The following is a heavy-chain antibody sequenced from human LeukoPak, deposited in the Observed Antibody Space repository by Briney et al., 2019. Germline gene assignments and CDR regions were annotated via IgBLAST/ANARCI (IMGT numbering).Heavy chain of an antibody. V-gene: IGHV3-23*01. D-gene: IGHD6-19*01. CDR2: ISGSGGST. J-gene: IGHJ1*01. CDR3: AKGSVAGTEYFQH. CDR1: GFTFSSYA. Sequence: GGTLRLSCAASGFTFSSYAMSWVRQAPGKGLEWVSAISGSGGSTYYADSVKGRFTISRDNSKNTLYLQMNSLRAEDTAVYYCAKGSVAGTEYFQHLGQGTLGTVSS.